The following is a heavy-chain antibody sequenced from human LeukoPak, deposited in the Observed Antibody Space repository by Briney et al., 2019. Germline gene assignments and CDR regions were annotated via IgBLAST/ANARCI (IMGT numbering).Heavy chain of an antibody. CDR1: GFSVNNNY. Sequence: PGGSLRLSCAASGFSVNNNYIDWVRQAPGKGLEWVSSMDNFGPKYYRDSVTGRFTISRDSASDMVYLQMSSLRVDDTAVYYCAGGTYYGTGGRPGFLNYWGLGTLVTVSS. J-gene: IGHJ4*02. V-gene: IGHV3-53*01. CDR3: AGGTYYGTGGRPGFLNY. CDR2: MDNFGPK. D-gene: IGHD3-10*01.